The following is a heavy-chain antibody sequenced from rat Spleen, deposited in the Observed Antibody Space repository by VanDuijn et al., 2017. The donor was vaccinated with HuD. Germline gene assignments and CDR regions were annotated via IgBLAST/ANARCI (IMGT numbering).Heavy chain of an antibody. J-gene: IGHJ3*01. Sequence: EVQLVESDGGLVQPGRSLKLSCAASGFTFSDYYMAWVRQAPTKGLEWVATISYDGSTTYYRDSVKGRFTISRDNAKSTLYLQMDSLRSEDTATYYCARHEDYSGLDYWGQGTLVTVSS. CDR1: GFTFSDYY. CDR3: ARHEDYSGLDY. D-gene: IGHD1-1*01. V-gene: IGHV5-29*01. CDR2: ISYDGSTT.